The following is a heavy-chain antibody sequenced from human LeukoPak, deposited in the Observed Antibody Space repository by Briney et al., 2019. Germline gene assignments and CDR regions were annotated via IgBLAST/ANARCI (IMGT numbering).Heavy chain of an antibody. V-gene: IGHV3-74*01. CDR1: GFTFSSYW. Sequence: PGGSLRLSCAASGFTFSSYWMHWVRQAPGKGLVWVSRINSDGSSTIYADSVKGRFTISRDNVKNTLYLQMNSLRAEDTAVYYCARGDDSGSSALYYYYMDVWGKGTTVTISS. CDR3: ARGDDSGSSALYYYYMDV. D-gene: IGHD3-10*01. CDR2: INSDGSST. J-gene: IGHJ6*03.